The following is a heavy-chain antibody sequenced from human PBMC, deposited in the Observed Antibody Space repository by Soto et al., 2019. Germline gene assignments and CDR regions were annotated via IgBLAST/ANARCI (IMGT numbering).Heavy chain of an antibody. CDR3: ARPAAAGYYYYMDV. Sequence: EVQLVESGGGLVQPGGSLRLSCAASGFTFSSYSMNWVRQAPGKGLEWVSYISSSSSTIYYADSVKGRFTISRDNAKNSLYLQMNSLRAEDTAVDYCARPAAAGYYYYMDVWGKGTTVTVSS. CDR2: ISSSSSTI. J-gene: IGHJ6*03. CDR1: GFTFSSYS. D-gene: IGHD6-13*01. V-gene: IGHV3-48*01.